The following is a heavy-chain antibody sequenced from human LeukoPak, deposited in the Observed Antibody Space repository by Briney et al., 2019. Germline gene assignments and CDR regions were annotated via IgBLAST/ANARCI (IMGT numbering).Heavy chain of an antibody. Sequence: GGSLRLSCAASGFSSSDYYMSWIRQPPGKGLEWVSYISSSGSTIYYADSVKGRFTISRDNAKNSLYLQMNSLRAEDTAVYYCVRESGYSFDYWGQGTLVTVSS. J-gene: IGHJ4*02. V-gene: IGHV3-11*01. D-gene: IGHD3-3*01. CDR3: VRESGYSFDY. CDR1: GFSSSDYY. CDR2: ISSSGSTI.